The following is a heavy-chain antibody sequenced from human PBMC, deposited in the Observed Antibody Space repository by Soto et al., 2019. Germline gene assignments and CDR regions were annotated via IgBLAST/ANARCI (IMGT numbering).Heavy chain of an antibody. CDR2: ISGSGGST. CDR3: AKAKLDYYDSSGPLMDI. D-gene: IGHD3-22*01. Sequence: GGSLRLSCAASGFTFSSYAMSWVRQAPGKGLEWVSAISGSGGSTYYADSVKGRFTISRDNSKNTLYLQMNSLRAEDTAVYYCAKAKLDYYDSSGPLMDIWGQGTMVTVS. V-gene: IGHV3-23*01. CDR1: GFTFSSYA. J-gene: IGHJ3*02.